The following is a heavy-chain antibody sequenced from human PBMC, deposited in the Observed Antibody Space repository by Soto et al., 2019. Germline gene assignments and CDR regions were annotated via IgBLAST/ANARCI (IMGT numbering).Heavy chain of an antibody. Sequence: QLLESGGGFVQPGGSLRLSCVASGFTFSNFAMAWVRQAPGEGLEWVSAISGSGDDTFHADSMKGRFTISRDNSKDTLYLQINSLRAEDTAVYYCANPIPKTGTTFGFWGQGTLVTVSS. D-gene: IGHD1-1*01. V-gene: IGHV3-23*01. J-gene: IGHJ4*02. CDR3: ANPIPKTGTTFGF. CDR1: GFTFSNFA. CDR2: ISGSGDDT.